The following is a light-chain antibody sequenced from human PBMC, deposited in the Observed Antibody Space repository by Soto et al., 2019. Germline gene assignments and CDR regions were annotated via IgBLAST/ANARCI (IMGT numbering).Light chain of an antibody. J-gene: IGLJ2*01. CDR2: DVN. V-gene: IGLV2-14*03. CDR1: SSDIGAYNF. Sequence: QSVLTQPASVSGSPGQSITISCTGTSSDIGAYNFVSWYQKHPGKAPKLMLYDVNIRPSGVSNRFSGSKSGNTASLTISVLQAEDEADYYCTSWTTSTTMIFGGGTKVTVL. CDR3: TSWTTSTTMI.